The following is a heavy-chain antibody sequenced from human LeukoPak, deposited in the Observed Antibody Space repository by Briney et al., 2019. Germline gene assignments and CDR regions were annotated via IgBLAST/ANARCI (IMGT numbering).Heavy chain of an antibody. Sequence: GGSLRLSCAASGFMFSNFAMSWARQAPGKGLEWVSAISGSGGSTYYADSVKGRFTISRDNSKNTLYLQMNSLRAEDTAVYYCARDGVATSKEYYYYYGMDVWGQGTTVTVSS. CDR2: ISGSGGST. CDR3: ARDGVATSKEYYYYYGMDV. CDR1: GFMFSNFA. V-gene: IGHV3-23*01. D-gene: IGHD5-12*01. J-gene: IGHJ6*02.